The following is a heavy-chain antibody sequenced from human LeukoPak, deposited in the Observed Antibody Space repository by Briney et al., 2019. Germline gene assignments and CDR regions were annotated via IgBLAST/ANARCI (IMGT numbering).Heavy chain of an antibody. CDR3: ARGTWVNGGHFDY. V-gene: IGHV4-34*01. D-gene: IGHD4-23*01. Sequence: PSETLSLTCAVYGGSYSGYYWSWIRQSPGQGLEWIGEINDSGSTNYNPSLKSRVTISADTSKNQFSLRLTSVIAADTAVYYCARGTWVNGGHFDYWGQGTLVTISS. J-gene: IGHJ4*02. CDR2: INDSGST. CDR1: GGSYSGYY.